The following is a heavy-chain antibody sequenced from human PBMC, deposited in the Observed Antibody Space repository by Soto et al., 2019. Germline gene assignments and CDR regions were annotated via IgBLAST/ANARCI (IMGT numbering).Heavy chain of an antibody. CDR3: ARGGSSDWQVALDL. Sequence: RLSLTWAVSGGYLDTYYWNWIRQSPGKWLEWIGDSNHRGSNNYRPSLKSRVTISLDTSKNQFSLKLTSVTAADTAVYYCARGGSSDWQVALDLWGQGTMVTVS. D-gene: IGHD6-19*01. CDR2: SNHRGSN. CDR1: GGYLDTYY. J-gene: IGHJ3*01. V-gene: IGHV4-34*01.